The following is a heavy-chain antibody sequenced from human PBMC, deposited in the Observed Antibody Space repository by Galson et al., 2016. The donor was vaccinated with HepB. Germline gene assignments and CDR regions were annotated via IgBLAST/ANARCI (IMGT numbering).Heavy chain of an antibody. Sequence: QSGAEVKKPGDSLKISCKGFGYRFTSYWIAWVRQVPGKGLEWMGIIYPGDADTRYSPSFQGQVTISTDKSINTAYLQWSTLKASDTGMYYCARKGFNPTLTTSANDVFDLWGQGTKVTVFS. CDR2: IYPGDADT. CDR3: ARKGFNPTLTTSANDVFDL. D-gene: IGHD4-11*01. J-gene: IGHJ3*01. CDR1: GYRFTSYW. V-gene: IGHV5-51*01.